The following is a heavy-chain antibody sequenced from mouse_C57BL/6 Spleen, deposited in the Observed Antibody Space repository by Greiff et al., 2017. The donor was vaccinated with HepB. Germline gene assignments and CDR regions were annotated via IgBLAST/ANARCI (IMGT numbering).Heavy chain of an antibody. CDR2: IYPGSGST. V-gene: IGHV1-55*01. CDR1: GYTFTSYW. D-gene: IGHD1-1*01. CDR3: VFYYYGSSPFDY. Sequence: VQLQQSGAELVKPGASVKMSCKASGYTFTSYWITWVKQRPGQGLEWIGDIYPGSGSTNYNEKFKSKATLTVDTSSSTAYMQRSSLTSEDSAVYYCVFYYYGSSPFDYWGQGTTLTVSS. J-gene: IGHJ2*01.